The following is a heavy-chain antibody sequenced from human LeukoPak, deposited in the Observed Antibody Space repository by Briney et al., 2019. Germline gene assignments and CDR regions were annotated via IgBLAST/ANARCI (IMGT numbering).Heavy chain of an antibody. CDR2: INHSGST. CDR3: ARATGYSYGSGSYYNKRVYYFAY. Sequence: SETLSLTCAVYGGSFSGYYWSWIRQPPGKGLEWIGEINHSGSTNYNPSLKSRVTISVDTSKNQFSLKLSSVTAADTAVYYCARATGYSYGSGSYYNKRVYYFAYWGQGTLVTVS. D-gene: IGHD3-10*01. V-gene: IGHV4-34*01. CDR1: GGSFSGYY. J-gene: IGHJ4*02.